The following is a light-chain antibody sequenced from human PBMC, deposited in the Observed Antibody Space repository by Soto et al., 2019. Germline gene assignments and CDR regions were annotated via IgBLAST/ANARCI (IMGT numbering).Light chain of an antibody. CDR2: WAS. CDR3: QKYNSAPWT. CDR1: QSVLYSSNNMNY. Sequence: DVVLTQSPDSLAVSLGERATINCKSSQSVLYSSNNMNYLAWYQQKAGQSPKLLIYWASTRESGVPDRFGGSGSGTEFTLTISSLQPEDVATYYCQKYNSAPWTFGQGTKVDIK. V-gene: IGKV4-1*01. J-gene: IGKJ1*01.